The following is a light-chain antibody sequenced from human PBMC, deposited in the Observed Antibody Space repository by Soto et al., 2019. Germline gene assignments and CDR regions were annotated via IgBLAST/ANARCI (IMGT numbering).Light chain of an antibody. V-gene: IGKV3-11*01. CDR2: GAF. Sequence: ESVFAQSPASLCLSPGERATPSRRASPSVANFVAWYQQKPGQAPRLLIYGAFNRATGIPARFSGSGCGTDFTLTISSLEPEDSAVYYCQQRNIWPPVTFGHGTRLEIK. CDR1: PSVANF. CDR3: QQRNIWPPVT. J-gene: IGKJ5*01.